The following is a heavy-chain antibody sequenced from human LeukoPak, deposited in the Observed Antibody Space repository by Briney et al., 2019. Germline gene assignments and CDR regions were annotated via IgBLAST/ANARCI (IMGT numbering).Heavy chain of an antibody. Sequence: GGSLRLSCAASGFTLSSYAMSWVRQAPGKGLEWVSAISDTGNTYHADSVKGRFTISRDSSKNTVYLQMNRLRGDDTAVYYCARDRSQEFDPWGQGTLVTVSS. V-gene: IGHV3-23*01. CDR2: ISDTGNT. CDR3: ARDRSQEFDP. J-gene: IGHJ5*02. CDR1: GFTLSSYA. D-gene: IGHD3-10*01.